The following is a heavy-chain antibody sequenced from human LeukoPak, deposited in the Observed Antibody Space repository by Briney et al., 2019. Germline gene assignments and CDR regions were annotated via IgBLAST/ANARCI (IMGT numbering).Heavy chain of an antibody. V-gene: IGHV1-18*01. CDR1: GYTFTSYG. CDR3: ARGTKDYYDGSGPGSYFDL. Sequence: GASVKVSCKASGYTFTSYGISWVRQAPGQGLERMGWISAYNGNTNYAQKLQGRVTMTTDTSTSTAYMELRSLRSDDTAVYYCARGTKDYYDGSGPGSYFDLWGRGTLVTVSS. CDR2: ISAYNGNT. J-gene: IGHJ2*01. D-gene: IGHD3-22*01.